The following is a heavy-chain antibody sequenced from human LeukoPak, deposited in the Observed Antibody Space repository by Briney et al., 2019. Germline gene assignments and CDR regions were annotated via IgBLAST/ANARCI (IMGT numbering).Heavy chain of an antibody. CDR1: GGSISSYY. Sequence: SETLSLTCTVSGGSISSYYWSWIRQPPGKGLEWIGYIYYSGSTKYNPSLKSRVTISVDTTHNQFSLKLSSVTDADTAVYYCARAPRSIGYYGMDVWGKGTTVTVSS. CDR2: IYYSGST. D-gene: IGHD2-15*01. V-gene: IGHV4-59*01. CDR3: ARAPRSIGYYGMDV. J-gene: IGHJ6*04.